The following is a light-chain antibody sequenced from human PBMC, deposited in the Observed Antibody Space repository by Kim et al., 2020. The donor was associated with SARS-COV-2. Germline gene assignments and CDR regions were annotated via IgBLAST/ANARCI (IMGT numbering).Light chain of an antibody. Sequence: GRRVIISCYGGSSNIGTNTVSWYQQRPGTAPKLLMYSDDYRPAGVPDRFSGSKSGTSASLAISGLQSEDEADYYCAAWDDTLNGPVFGGGTQLTVL. V-gene: IGLV1-44*01. CDR3: AAWDDTLNGPV. J-gene: IGLJ3*02. CDR1: SSNIGTNT. CDR2: SDD.